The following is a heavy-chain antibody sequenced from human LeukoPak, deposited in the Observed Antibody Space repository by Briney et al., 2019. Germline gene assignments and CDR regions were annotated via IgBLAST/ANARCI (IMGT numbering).Heavy chain of an antibody. CDR2: IYHSGST. CDR1: GGSISSGGYS. Sequence: PSQTLSLTCAVSGGSISSGGYSWSWIRQPPGKGLEWIGYIYHSGSTYYNPSLKSRVTISVDRSKNQFSLKLSSVTAADTAVYYCARDIRYSYGRGAYYGMDVWGQGTTVTVSS. V-gene: IGHV4-30-2*01. D-gene: IGHD5-18*01. CDR3: ARDIRYSYGRGAYYGMDV. J-gene: IGHJ6*02.